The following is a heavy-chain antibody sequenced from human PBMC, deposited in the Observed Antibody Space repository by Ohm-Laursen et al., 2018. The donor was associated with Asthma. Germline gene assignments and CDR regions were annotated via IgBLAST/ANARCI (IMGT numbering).Heavy chain of an antibody. V-gene: IGHV1-46*01. CDR2: INPSGGST. J-gene: IGHJ5*02. D-gene: IGHD4-23*01. CDR1: GGTFSSYA. CDR3: ARDYMTTGVWFDP. Sequence: SVKVSCKSSGGTFSSYAISWVRQAPGQGLEWMGIINPSGGSTSYAQKFQGRVTMTRDTSTSTVYMELSSLRSEGTAVYYCARDYMTTGVWFDPWGQGTLVTVSS.